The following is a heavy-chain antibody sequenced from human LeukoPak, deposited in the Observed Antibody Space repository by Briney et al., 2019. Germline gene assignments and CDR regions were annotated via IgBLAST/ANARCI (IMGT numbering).Heavy chain of an antibody. J-gene: IGHJ5*02. D-gene: IGHD4-17*01. CDR1: GGSISSGGYY. Sequence: PSQTLSLTCTVSGGSISSGGYYWSWIRQHPGKGLEWIGYIYYSGSTYYNPSLKSRVTISVDTSKNQFSLKLSSVTAADTAVYYCARVMPTVTTLGDWFDPWGQGTLVTVSS. V-gene: IGHV4-31*03. CDR3: ARVMPTVTTLGDWFDP. CDR2: IYYSGST.